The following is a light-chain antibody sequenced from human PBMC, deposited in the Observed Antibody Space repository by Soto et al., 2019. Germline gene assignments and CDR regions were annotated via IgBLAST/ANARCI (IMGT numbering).Light chain of an antibody. CDR3: QQYYSYPPT. J-gene: IGKJ2*01. Sequence: AIRMTQSPSSFSASTGDRVTITCRASQGISSYLAWYQQKPGKAPKLLIYAASTLQSGVPSRFSGSGSGTDFNLTISCLQSEDVATYYCQQYYSYPPTFGQGTKLEIK. CDR1: QGISSY. V-gene: IGKV1-8*01. CDR2: AAS.